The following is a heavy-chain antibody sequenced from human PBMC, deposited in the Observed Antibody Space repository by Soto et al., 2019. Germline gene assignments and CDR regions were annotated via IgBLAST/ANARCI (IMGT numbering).Heavy chain of an antibody. CDR1: GYTFTSYG. J-gene: IGHJ4*02. V-gene: IGHV1-8*02. D-gene: IGHD2-2*01. CDR3: ARGRYCSSTSCYVWGEDY. Sequence: ASVKVSCKASGYTFTSYGISWVRQAPGQGLEWMGWMNANNGNTSYAQKFQGRVTMTRNTSISTAYMELSSLRSEDTAVYYCARGRYCSSTSCYVWGEDYWGQGTLVTVSS. CDR2: MNANNGNT.